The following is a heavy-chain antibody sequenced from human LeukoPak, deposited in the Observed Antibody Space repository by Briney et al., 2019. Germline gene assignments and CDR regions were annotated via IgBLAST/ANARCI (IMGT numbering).Heavy chain of an antibody. D-gene: IGHD2-8*01. J-gene: IGHJ4*02. CDR1: GFTFSRYW. V-gene: IGHV3-7*01. CDR2: INQDESRI. CDR3: ARLKDDVTKLDY. Sequence: GGSLRLSCAGSGFTFSRYWMSWVRQAPGKGLEWVASINQDESRIHYVGSLKGRFTISRDNTKNSLFLEMNSLRVEDTAVYYCARLKDDVTKLDYWGQGTLVTVSS.